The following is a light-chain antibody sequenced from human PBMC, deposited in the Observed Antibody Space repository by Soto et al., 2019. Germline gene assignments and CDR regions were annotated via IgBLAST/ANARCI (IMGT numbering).Light chain of an antibody. CDR1: QSISSW. J-gene: IGKJ4*01. CDR3: QQYDSYPLT. CDR2: KAS. Sequence: DTQMTQYPSTLSASVGDRVTITCRASQSISSWLAWYQHKPGKAPNLLIYKASSLESGVPSRFSGSGSGTEFTLTVSSLQPDDFATYYCQQYDSYPLTFGGGTKVEIK. V-gene: IGKV1-5*03.